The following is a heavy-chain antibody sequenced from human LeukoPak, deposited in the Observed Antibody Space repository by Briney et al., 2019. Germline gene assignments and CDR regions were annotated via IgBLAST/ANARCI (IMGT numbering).Heavy chain of an antibody. V-gene: IGHV4-59*01. J-gene: IGHJ5*02. Sequence: PSQTLSPTCPAAGGSISSYYWSWIRQPPGKGLEWIGYIYYSGSTNYNPSLKSRVTISLDTSKNQFSLNLTSVTAADTAVYYCARFTPQGYGWGGYNRFDPWGQGTLVTVSS. CDR1: GGSISSYY. CDR3: ARFTPQGYGWGGYNRFDP. CDR2: IYYSGST. D-gene: IGHD3-16*01.